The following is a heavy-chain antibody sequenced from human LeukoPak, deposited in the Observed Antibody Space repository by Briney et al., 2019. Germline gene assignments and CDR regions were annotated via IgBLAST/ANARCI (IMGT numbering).Heavy chain of an antibody. Sequence: GGSLRLSCAASGFTFNNYAMSWVRQAPGKGLEWVSAISGGGDATKYADSAKGRFTISRDNSKNTLSLQMNSLRAEDTAVYYCAKDHPYSSSWYGGIFDYWGQGTLVTVSS. V-gene: IGHV3-23*01. CDR1: GFTFNNYA. J-gene: IGHJ4*02. CDR3: AKDHPYSSSWYGGIFDY. D-gene: IGHD6-13*01. CDR2: ISGGGDAT.